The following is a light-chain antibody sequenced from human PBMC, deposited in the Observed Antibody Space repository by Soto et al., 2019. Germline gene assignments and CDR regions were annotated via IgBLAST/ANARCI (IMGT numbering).Light chain of an antibody. Sequence: LTQPPSVSGSPGQSVTISCTGTSSDVGSYNRVSWYQQPPGTAPKLMIYEVSNRPSGVPDRFSGSKSGNASSLTISGLQAEDEGDYYCSSYTRSSTSLYVVGTGTKVTVL. J-gene: IGLJ1*01. CDR1: SSDVGSYNR. CDR2: EVS. CDR3: SSYTRSSTSLYV. V-gene: IGLV2-18*02.